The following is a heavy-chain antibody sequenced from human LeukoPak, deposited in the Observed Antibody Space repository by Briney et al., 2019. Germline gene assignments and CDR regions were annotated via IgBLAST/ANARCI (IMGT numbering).Heavy chain of an antibody. CDR2: IYNDGGT. D-gene: IGHD3-3*01. J-gene: IGHJ4*02. Sequence: PGGSLRLSCAASGFTVSGNFMTWVRQAPGKGLEWVSVIYNDGGTYYADSARGRFIISRDNSKNRLYLQMNSLRAEDTAVYYCAATRHDFWSGYPYWGQGALVTVSS. CDR1: GFTVSGNF. CDR3: AATRHDFWSGYPY. V-gene: IGHV3-66*02.